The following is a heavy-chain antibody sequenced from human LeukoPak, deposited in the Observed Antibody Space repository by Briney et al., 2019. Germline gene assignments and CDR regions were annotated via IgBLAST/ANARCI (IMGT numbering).Heavy chain of an antibody. CDR2: IYTSGST. Sequence: SETLSLTCTVSGGSISSGSYYWRWLRQPAGRGLEWIGRIYTSGSTNYNPSLKSRVTISVDTPKNQFSLKLSSVTAADTAVYYCAKGYYDSSGYYFWGQGTLVTVSS. CDR1: GGSISSGSYY. CDR3: AKGYYDSSGYYF. D-gene: IGHD3-22*01. J-gene: IGHJ4*02. V-gene: IGHV4-61*02.